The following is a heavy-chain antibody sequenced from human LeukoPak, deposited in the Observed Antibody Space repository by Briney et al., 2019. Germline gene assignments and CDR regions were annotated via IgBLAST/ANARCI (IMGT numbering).Heavy chain of an antibody. J-gene: IGHJ4*02. D-gene: IGHD4-17*01. Sequence: GASVKVSCKASGYTFTSYDINWVRQATGQGVEWMGLMNPNSGNTVYAQRFQGRVTMTRSTSISTAYMELSNLRSDDTAVYFCARGFSATTTRDYWGQETLVTVS. CDR3: ARGFSATTTRDY. CDR1: GYTFTSYD. CDR2: MNPNSGNT. V-gene: IGHV1-8*01.